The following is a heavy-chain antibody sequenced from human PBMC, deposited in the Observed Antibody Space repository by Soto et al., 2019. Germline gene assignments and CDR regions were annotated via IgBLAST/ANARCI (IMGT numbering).Heavy chain of an antibody. Sequence: EVQLLESGGGLVQPGGSLRLSCAASGFTFSSYAMSWVRQAPGKGLEWVSAISGSGGSTYYADSVKGRFTISRDNSKNTLYLQMNSLRAEDTAVYYCAKGSGYSGYETLNWFDPWGQGTLLTVSS. J-gene: IGHJ5*02. D-gene: IGHD5-12*01. V-gene: IGHV3-23*01. CDR2: ISGSGGST. CDR3: AKGSGYSGYETLNWFDP. CDR1: GFTFSSYA.